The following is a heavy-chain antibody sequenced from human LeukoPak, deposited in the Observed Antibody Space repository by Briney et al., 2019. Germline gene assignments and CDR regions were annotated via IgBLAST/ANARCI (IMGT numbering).Heavy chain of an antibody. CDR2: IYYSGST. V-gene: IGHV4-59*12. CDR3: ARLVVVTDYAFDI. CDR1: GGSISSYY. D-gene: IGHD2-21*02. Sequence: ETLSLTCTVSGGSISSYYWSWIRQPPGKGLEWIGYIYYSGSTNYNPSLKSRVTISVDTSKNQFSLKLSSVTAADTAVYYCARLVVVTDYAFDIWGQGTMVTVSS. J-gene: IGHJ3*02.